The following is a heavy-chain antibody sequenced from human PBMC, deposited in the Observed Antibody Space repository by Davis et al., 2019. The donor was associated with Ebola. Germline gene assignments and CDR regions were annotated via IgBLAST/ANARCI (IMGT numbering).Heavy chain of an antibody. CDR2: INPDGSFT. CDR3: ARSSYQPDY. CDR1: GFTFSKYS. J-gene: IGHJ4*02. D-gene: IGHD2-2*01. V-gene: IGHV3-74*01. Sequence: PGGSLRLSCAASGFTFSKYSMNWVRQAPGKGLVWVSRINPDGSFTDYADSVKGRFSISRDSTSNTLYLQMNGLRAEDTAVYYCARSSYQPDYWGQGTLVTVSS.